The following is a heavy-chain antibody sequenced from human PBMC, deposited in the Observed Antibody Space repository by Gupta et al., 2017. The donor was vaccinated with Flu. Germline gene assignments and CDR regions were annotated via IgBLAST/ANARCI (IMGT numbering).Heavy chain of an antibody. Sequence: WVRQAPGKGLEWVSSISASGGSTDYSDSVKGRFTISRDHSKNTLYLHMNSLRAEDTAVYYCAKLGIVGSTTTYYFDYWGQGTLVTVSS. D-gene: IGHD1-26*01. CDR3: AKLGIVGSTTTYYFDY. V-gene: IGHV3-23*01. J-gene: IGHJ4*02. CDR2: ISASGGST.